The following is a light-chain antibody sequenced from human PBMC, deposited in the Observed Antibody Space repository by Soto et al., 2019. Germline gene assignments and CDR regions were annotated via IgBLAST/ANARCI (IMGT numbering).Light chain of an antibody. Sequence: QSVLTQPPSASGSPGQSVTICCTGTSSDVGGYNYVSWYQQHPGKAPKLMIYEVSKRPSGVPDRFSGSKSGNTASLTVSGLQAEDEADYYCSSYAGSNNFKVFGGGTKLTVL. CDR1: SSDVGGYNY. J-gene: IGLJ2*01. V-gene: IGLV2-8*01. CDR2: EVS. CDR3: SSYAGSNNFKV.